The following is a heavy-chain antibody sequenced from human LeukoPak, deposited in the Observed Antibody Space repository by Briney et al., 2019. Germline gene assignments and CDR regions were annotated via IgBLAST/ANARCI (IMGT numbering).Heavy chain of an antibody. CDR1: GYTLTELS. Sequence: SVKVSCKVSGYTLTELSMHWMRQAPGKGLEWMGGFDSEDGETIYAQKFQGTVTIPEDTSTDTAYMEHSSLRCEDTAVYYCGTIVRGGLDYWGQGTLVTVSS. CDR2: FDSEDGET. D-gene: IGHD3-16*01. J-gene: IGHJ4*02. CDR3: GTIVRGGLDY. V-gene: IGHV1-24*01.